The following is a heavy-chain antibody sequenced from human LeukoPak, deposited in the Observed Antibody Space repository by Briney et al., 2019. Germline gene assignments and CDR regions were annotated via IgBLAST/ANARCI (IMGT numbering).Heavy chain of an antibody. D-gene: IGHD1-1*01. CDR2: INYSGST. V-gene: IGHV4-59*08. Sequence: SETLSLTCTVSGASISSYSWSWIRQPPGKGLEWIGYINYSGSTNYNPSLKSRVTISVDTSKNQFSLKLSSVTAADTAAYYCARHTGWGTGDAFDIWGQGTMVTVSS. J-gene: IGHJ3*02. CDR3: ARHTGWGTGDAFDI. CDR1: GASISSYS.